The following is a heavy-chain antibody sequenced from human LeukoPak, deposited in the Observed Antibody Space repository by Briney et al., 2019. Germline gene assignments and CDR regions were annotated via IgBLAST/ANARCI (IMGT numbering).Heavy chain of an antibody. D-gene: IGHD3-10*02. CDR1: GFTFSSYE. CDR3: AELGITMIGGV. CDR2: ISSSGSTI. V-gene: IGHV3-48*03. Sequence: GGSLRLSCAASGFTFSSYERNWVRQAPGKGLEWVSYISSSGSTICYADSVKGRFTISRDNAKNSLYLQMNSLRAEDTAVYYCAELGITMIGGVWGKGTTVTISS. J-gene: IGHJ6*04.